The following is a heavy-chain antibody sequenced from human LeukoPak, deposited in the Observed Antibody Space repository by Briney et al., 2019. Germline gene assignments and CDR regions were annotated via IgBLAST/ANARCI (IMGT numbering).Heavy chain of an antibody. CDR3: ARGYTVIAYDY. J-gene: IGHJ4*02. Sequence: GGSLRLSCAASGFTFSSYWMHWVRQAPGKGLVWVSRINSDGSSTSYADSVKGRFTISRDDAKNTLYLQMNSLRSEDTAVYYCARGYTVIAYDYWGQGTLVTVSS. CDR1: GFTFSSYW. D-gene: IGHD1-1*01. V-gene: IGHV3-74*01. CDR2: INSDGSST.